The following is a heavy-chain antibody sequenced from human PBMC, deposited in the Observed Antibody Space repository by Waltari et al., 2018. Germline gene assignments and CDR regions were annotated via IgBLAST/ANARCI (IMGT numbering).Heavy chain of an antibody. V-gene: IGHV4-34*01. CDR3: ARGLIRVIAVAGSRDFDY. D-gene: IGHD6-19*01. CDR1: GGSFSGYY. J-gene: IGHJ4*02. Sequence: QVQLQQWGAGLLKPSETLSLTCAVYGGSFSGYYWSWIRQPPGKGLEWRGEINHSGSTKDNPSLKSRVTISVDTSKNQFSLKLSSVTAADTAVYYCARGLIRVIAVAGSRDFDYWGQGTLVTVSS. CDR2: INHSGST.